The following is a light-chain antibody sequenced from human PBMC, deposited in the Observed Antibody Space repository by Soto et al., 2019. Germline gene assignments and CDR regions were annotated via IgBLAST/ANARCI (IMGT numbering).Light chain of an antibody. CDR1: QSISKY. Sequence: DIQITQSPSSLSSYILDIVTITCRASQSISKYLNWYQQKPGKAPKLLIYAASSLQSGVSSRFSGSGSGTDFTLTISSLQPEDFATYHCQQTYSTLFTFGPGTKVDIK. CDR2: AAS. V-gene: IGKV1-39*01. J-gene: IGKJ3*01. CDR3: QQTYSTLFT.